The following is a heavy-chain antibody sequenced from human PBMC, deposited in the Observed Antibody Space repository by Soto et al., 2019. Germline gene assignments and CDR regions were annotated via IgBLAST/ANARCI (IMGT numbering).Heavy chain of an antibody. D-gene: IGHD5-18*01. CDR2: ISAYNGNT. CDR3: LYPRMDSYGQETPLDY. CDR1: GYTFTIYC. V-gene: IGHV1-18*01. J-gene: IGHJ4*02. Sequence: ASVKVSCKASGYTFTIYCISWVRQAPGQGLEWMGWISAYNGNTNYAQKLQGRVTMTTDTSTSTAYMELRSLRSDDTAVYYCLYPRMDSYGQETPLDYWGQGTLVTVSS.